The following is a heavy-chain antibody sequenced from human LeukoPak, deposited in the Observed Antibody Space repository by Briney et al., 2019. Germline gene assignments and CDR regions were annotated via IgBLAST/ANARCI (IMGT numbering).Heavy chain of an antibody. CDR2: IVPIFGTA. Sequence: SVKVSCKASGGTFSSYAISWVRQASGQGLEWMGGIVPIFGTANYAQKFQGRVTITADESTSTAYMELSSLRSEDTAVYYCATTKTMVRGVITFDYWGQGTLVTVSS. CDR3: ATTKTMVRGVITFDY. J-gene: IGHJ4*02. CDR1: GGTFSSYA. V-gene: IGHV1-69*01. D-gene: IGHD3-10*01.